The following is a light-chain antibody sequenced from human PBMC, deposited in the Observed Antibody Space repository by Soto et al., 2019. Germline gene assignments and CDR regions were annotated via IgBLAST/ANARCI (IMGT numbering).Light chain of an antibody. CDR3: QQYGSSAPIT. Sequence: EIVLTQSPGTLSLSPGERATLSCRASQSVSNNYLAWYQQKPGQAPRLLIYGASNRATGIPDRFSGSGSETDFTLTISRLEPEDFALYYCQQYGSSAPITVGQGTRLEIK. CDR2: GAS. V-gene: IGKV3-20*01. J-gene: IGKJ5*01. CDR1: QSVSNNY.